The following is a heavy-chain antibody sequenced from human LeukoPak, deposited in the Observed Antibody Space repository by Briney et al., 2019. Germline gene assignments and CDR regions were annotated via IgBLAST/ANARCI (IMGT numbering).Heavy chain of an antibody. CDR1: GGSISSSSYY. V-gene: IGHV4-39*07. CDR2: IYYSGST. J-gene: IGHJ4*02. CDR3: ARDMITYYYDSSGYYSFDY. Sequence: PSETLSLTCTVSGGSISSSSYYWGWIRQPPGKGLEWIGSIYYSGSTYYNPSLKSRVTISVDTSKNQFSLKLSSVTAADTAVYYCARDMITYYYDSSGYYSFDYWGQGTLVTVSS. D-gene: IGHD3-22*01.